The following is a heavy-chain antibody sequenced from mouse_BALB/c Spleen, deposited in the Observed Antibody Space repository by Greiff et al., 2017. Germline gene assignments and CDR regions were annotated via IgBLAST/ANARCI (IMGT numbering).Heavy chain of an antibody. Sequence: QVQLQQSGAELVRPGTSVKVSCKASGYAFTNYLIEWVKQRPGQGLEWIGVINPGSGGTNYNEKFKGKATLTADKSSSTAYMQLSSLTSDDSAVYFCARIYYGYYYAMDYWGQGTSVTVSS. D-gene: IGHD1-2*01. J-gene: IGHJ4*01. CDR3: ARIYYGYYYAMDY. CDR1: GYAFTNYL. CDR2: INPGSGGT. V-gene: IGHV1-54*01.